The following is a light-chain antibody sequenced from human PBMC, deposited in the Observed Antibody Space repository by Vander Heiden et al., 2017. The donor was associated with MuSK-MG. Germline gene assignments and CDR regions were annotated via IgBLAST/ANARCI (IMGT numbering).Light chain of an antibody. CDR1: QSVSSSY. J-gene: IGKJ4*01. CDR2: GAS. V-gene: IGKV3-20*01. Sequence: EIVLTQSPGTLSLSPGERATLSCRASQSVSSSYLAWYQQKPGQAPRLLIYGASSRATGIPDRFSGSGSGTDFTLTISRLEPEDFAVYYCQQYGSSRLTFGCGTKVEIK. CDR3: QQYGSSRLT.